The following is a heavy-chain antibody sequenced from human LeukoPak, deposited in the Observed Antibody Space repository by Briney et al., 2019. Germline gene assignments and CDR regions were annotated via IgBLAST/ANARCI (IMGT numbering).Heavy chain of an antibody. CDR3: ATVRGSDGNFYIDY. CDR2: VWYDGSKK. J-gene: IGHJ4*02. V-gene: IGHV3-33*01. D-gene: IGHD2-15*01. Sequence: GRSLRLSCAASGFTFSSYGMHWVRQAPGKGLEWVAVVWYDGSKKYSADSVKGRITISRDDSKNMLYLQMSSLRAEDTAVYYCATVRGSDGNFYIDYWGQGTLVTVSS. CDR1: GFTFSSYG.